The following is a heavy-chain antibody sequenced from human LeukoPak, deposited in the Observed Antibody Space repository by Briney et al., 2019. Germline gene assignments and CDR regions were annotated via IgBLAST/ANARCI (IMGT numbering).Heavy chain of an antibody. J-gene: IGHJ4*02. Sequence: PGGSLRLSCAASGFTFSNYAMNWFRQAPGKGLEWVPAISGSGGSTYYADSVKGRFTISRDNSKNTLYLQMNSLRAEDTAVYYCARGLYSSSPWGQGILVTVSS. CDR1: GFTFSNYA. V-gene: IGHV3-23*01. CDR2: ISGSGGST. CDR3: ARGLYSSSP. D-gene: IGHD6-6*01.